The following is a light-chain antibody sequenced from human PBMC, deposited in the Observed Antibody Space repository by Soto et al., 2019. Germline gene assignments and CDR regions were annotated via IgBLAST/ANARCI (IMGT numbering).Light chain of an antibody. CDR3: QQYNKWPPT. V-gene: IGKV3-15*01. CDR2: GAS. Sequence: ENVLTQSPGTLSLSPGERATLSCRAGQSVSSNSLAWYQHKPGQAPRLLIYGASTRDTGIPARFSGSGSGTEFTLTISSLQSEDFAVYHCQQYNKWPPTFGQGTKVDIK. CDR1: QSVSSN. J-gene: IGKJ1*01.